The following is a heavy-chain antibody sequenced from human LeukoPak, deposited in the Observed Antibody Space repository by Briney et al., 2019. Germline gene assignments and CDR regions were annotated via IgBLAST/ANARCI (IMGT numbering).Heavy chain of an antibody. CDR3: ARAEGYSSSWFDY. V-gene: IGHV4-38-2*01. D-gene: IGHD6-13*01. CDR2: IYHSGST. CDR1: GDSISSGYY. J-gene: IGHJ4*02. Sequence: PSETLSLTCAVSGDSISSGYYWAWIRQPPGRGLEWIGSIYHSGSTYNNPSLKSRVTISVDTSKNQCSLKLSSVAAADTAVYYCARAEGYSSSWFDYWGQGTLVTVSS.